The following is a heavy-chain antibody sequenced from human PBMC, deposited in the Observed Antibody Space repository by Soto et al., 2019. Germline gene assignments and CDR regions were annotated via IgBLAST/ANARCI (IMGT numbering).Heavy chain of an antibody. CDR2: IYYAGTT. CDR1: GGSISSYY. J-gene: IGHJ4*02. Sequence: SETLSLTCTVSGGSISSYYWSWIRQSPGKGLEWIGYIYYAGTTTYNPSLKSRNTISLDTSRNEVSLKLNSVTAADPAVYYWGKLGAYYQAWDSGGGGTRAPVPS. CDR3: GKLGAYYQAWDS. D-gene: IGHD3-22*01. V-gene: IGHV4-59*08.